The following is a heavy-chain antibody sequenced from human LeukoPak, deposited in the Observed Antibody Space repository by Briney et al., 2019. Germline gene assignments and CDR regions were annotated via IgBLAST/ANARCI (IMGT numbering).Heavy chain of an antibody. J-gene: IGHJ5*02. V-gene: IGHV3-30*04. CDR1: GYTLSSYA. CDR3: ASGGSSSWYRPGNWRFDP. CDR2: ISYDGSNK. D-gene: IGHD6-13*01. Sequence: GGSLTLPCAASGYTLSSYATHWVRQAPGKGQEGVAVISYDGSNKYYTDSVRDRFTISRDNSKNTLYLQMNSLRGEDTAVYYCASGGSSSWYRPGNWRFDPWGKGTLVTVSS.